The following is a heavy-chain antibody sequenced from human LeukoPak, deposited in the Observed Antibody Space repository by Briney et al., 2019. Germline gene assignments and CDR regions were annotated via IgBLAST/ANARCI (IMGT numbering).Heavy chain of an antibody. Sequence: SEILSLTCTVSGGSISSYYWSWIRQPPGKGLEWIGYIYYSGSTNYNPSLKSRVTISVDTSKNQFSLKLSSVTAADTAVYYCARRASYYYYYMDVWGKGTTVTISS. J-gene: IGHJ6*03. CDR3: ARRASYYYYYMDV. CDR1: GGSISSYY. V-gene: IGHV4-59*08. CDR2: IYYSGST.